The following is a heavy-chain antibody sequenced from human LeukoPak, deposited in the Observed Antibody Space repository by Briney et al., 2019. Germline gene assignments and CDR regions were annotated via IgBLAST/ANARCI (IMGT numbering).Heavy chain of an antibody. D-gene: IGHD3-22*01. J-gene: IGHJ3*01. Sequence: PGGSLRLSCAASGFTFSSYAMHWVRQAPGKGLEWVALISYDGTNKFYEDSVKGRFTISRDNSKNTLFLQVNSLRAEDTAVYYCARDLTGWGESSGYSDYWGRGSMVTVSS. CDR3: ARDLTGWGESSGYSDY. CDR2: ISYDGTNK. CDR1: GFTFSSYA. V-gene: IGHV3-30*01.